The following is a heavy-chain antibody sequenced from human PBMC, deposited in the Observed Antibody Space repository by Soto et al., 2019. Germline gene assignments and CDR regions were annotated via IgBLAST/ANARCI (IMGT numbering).Heavy chain of an antibody. D-gene: IGHD1-1*01. V-gene: IGHV3-11*06. Sequence: GGSLRLSCAASGFTFSDYYMNWVCQAPGRGLEWISYSSNSGTFARYATSVKGRFSISRDNANNSLYLEMNSLRVEDTAVYYCARSGDNFNVLDYWGQGTPVTVSS. CDR2: SSNSGTFA. CDR3: ARSGDNFNVLDY. J-gene: IGHJ4*02. CDR1: GFTFSDYY.